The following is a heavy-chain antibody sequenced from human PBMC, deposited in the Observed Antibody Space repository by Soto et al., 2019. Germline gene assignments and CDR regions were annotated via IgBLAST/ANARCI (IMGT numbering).Heavy chain of an antibody. Sequence: ASVKVSCKASGYTFTSYGISWVRQAPGQGLEWMGWISAYNGNTNYAQKLQGRVTMTTDTSTSTAYMELRSLRSDDTAVYYCAREPGPYCISTSCYRWLDPVGQGPLATVSS. D-gene: IGHD2-2*01. CDR3: AREPGPYCISTSCYRWLDP. CDR1: GYTFTSYG. CDR2: ISAYNGNT. V-gene: IGHV1-18*01. J-gene: IGHJ5*02.